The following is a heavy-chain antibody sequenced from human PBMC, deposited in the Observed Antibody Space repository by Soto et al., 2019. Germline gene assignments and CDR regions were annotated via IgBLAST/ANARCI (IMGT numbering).Heavy chain of an antibody. J-gene: IGHJ4*02. D-gene: IGHD3-3*01. CDR1: GGTFSSYA. CDR3: ARWTSNYDFWSGYTGGFDY. Sequence: SVKVSCKASGGTFSSYAISWVRQAPGQGLEWMGGIIPIFGTANYAQKFQGRVTITADKSTSTAYMELSSLRSEDTAVYYCARWTSNYDFWSGYTGGFDYWGQGTLVTVSS. CDR2: IIPIFGTA. V-gene: IGHV1-69*06.